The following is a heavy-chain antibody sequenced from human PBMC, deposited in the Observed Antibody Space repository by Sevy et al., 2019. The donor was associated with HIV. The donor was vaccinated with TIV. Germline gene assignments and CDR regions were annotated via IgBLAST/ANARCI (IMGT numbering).Heavy chain of an antibody. Sequence: ASVKVSCKASGYTFNSYGIIWVRQAPGQGLEWMGWISAYNGKRNYAQKVQGRVTMTTDTSTSTAYMELRSLRSDDTAVYYCARERWNELHGMDVWGQGTTVTVSS. J-gene: IGHJ6*02. V-gene: IGHV1-18*01. CDR2: ISAYNGKR. D-gene: IGHD1-1*01. CDR1: GYTFNSYG. CDR3: ARERWNELHGMDV.